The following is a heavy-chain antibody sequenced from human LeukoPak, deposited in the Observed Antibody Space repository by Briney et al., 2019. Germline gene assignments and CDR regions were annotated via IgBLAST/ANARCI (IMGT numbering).Heavy chain of an antibody. CDR3: AREHYGDYVVDY. Sequence: GASVKVSCKASGYTFTGYHILWVRQAPGQGLECMGRFDPNSGGTNYAQKFQGRVTMTRDTSINTAYMELSRLRSDDTAVYYCAREHYGDYVVDYWGQGTLVTVSS. CDR1: GYTFTGYH. V-gene: IGHV1-2*06. J-gene: IGHJ4*02. D-gene: IGHD4-17*01. CDR2: FDPNSGGT.